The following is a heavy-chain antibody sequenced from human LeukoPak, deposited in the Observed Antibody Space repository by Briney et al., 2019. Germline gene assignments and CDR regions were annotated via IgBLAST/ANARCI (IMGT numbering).Heavy chain of an antibody. Sequence: ASVKVSCKTSGYRFTNYGISWVRQAPGQGLEWMGWISGYNGNTNYAQKFQGRVTITMHTSISTAYMELTSLRSEDTAVYYCARGHTSNTNLYYFDYWGLGTLVTVSS. D-gene: IGHD2-2*01. CDR2: ISGYNGNT. CDR3: ARGHTSNTNLYYFDY. V-gene: IGHV1-18*01. CDR1: GYRFTNYG. J-gene: IGHJ4*02.